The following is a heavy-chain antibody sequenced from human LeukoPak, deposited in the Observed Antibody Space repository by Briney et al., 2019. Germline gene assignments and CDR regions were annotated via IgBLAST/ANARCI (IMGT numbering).Heavy chain of an antibody. CDR1: GCTISSYA. CDR3: ARDLKGGESGY. CDR2: SIPIFGTA. Sequence: GASEKVSCKASGCTISSYAISWVRQAPGQWLEWMGGSIPIFGTANYAQTFEGRVTITADESTSTAYMELSSLRSEDTAVYYCARDLKGGESGYWGQGTLVTVSS. V-gene: IGHV1-69*13. D-gene: IGHD3-10*01. J-gene: IGHJ4*02.